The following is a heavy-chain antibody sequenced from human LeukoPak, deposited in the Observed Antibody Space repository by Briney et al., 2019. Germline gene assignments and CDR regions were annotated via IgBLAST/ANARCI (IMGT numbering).Heavy chain of an antibody. CDR2: IYHSGST. CDR1: GVSISSSNW. Sequence: PSETLSLTCAVSGVSISSSNWWSWVRQPPGKGLEWIGEIYHSGSTNYNPSLKSRVTISVDKSKNQFSLKLSSVTAADTAVYYCARTSYYGSGSSYDYWGQGTLVTVSS. CDR3: ARTSYYGSGSSYDY. V-gene: IGHV4-4*02. D-gene: IGHD3-10*01. J-gene: IGHJ4*02.